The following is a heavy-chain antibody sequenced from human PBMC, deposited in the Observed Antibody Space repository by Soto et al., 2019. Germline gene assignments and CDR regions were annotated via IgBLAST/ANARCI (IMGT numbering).Heavy chain of an antibody. CDR2: IGDSVDTT. CDR3: AKVGPFLDWSHTYFFDY. Sequence: GGSLRLSCAASGFTFRNYAMSWVRQAPGKGLEWVSTIGDSVDTTYYADSVKGRFTISRDSSKSTLYVQMNSLRAEDTAVYYCAKVGPFLDWSHTYFFDYWGQGTLVTVSS. V-gene: IGHV3-23*01. CDR1: GFTFRNYA. J-gene: IGHJ4*02. D-gene: IGHD3-9*01.